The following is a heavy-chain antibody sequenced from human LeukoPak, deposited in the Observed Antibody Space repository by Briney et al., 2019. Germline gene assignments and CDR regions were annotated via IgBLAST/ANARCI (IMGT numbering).Heavy chain of an antibody. CDR3: AREYVAVAGRGNDF. CDR2: ISTSGST. Sequence: SETLSLTCTVSGGSISSYYWTWVRQPAGKGLEWIGRISTSGSTNYNPSLKSRLTMSVDTSENQFSLNLSSVTAADTAVYYCAREYVAVAGRGNDFWGQGTLVTVSS. J-gene: IGHJ4*02. D-gene: IGHD6-19*01. V-gene: IGHV4-4*07. CDR1: GGSISSYY.